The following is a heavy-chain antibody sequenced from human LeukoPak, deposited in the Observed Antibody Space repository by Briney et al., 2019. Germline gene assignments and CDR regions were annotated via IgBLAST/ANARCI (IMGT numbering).Heavy chain of an antibody. D-gene: IGHD6-19*01. CDR3: AREDSSGWYSLLYNWFDP. CDR2: IYTSGST. CDR1: GGSISSYY. J-gene: IGHJ5*02. Sequence: SSETLSLTCTVSGGSISSYYWRWIRQPAGKGLEWIGRIYTSGSTNYNPSLKSRVTMSVDTSKNQFSLKLSSVTAADTAVYYCAREDSSGWYSLLYNWFDPWGQGTLVTVSS. V-gene: IGHV4-4*07.